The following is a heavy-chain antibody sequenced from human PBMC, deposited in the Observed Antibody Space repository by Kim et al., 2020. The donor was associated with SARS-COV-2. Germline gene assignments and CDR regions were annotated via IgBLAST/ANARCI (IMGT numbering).Heavy chain of an antibody. Sequence: SETLSLTCTVSGGSISSSSYYWGWIRQPPGKGLEWIGSIYYSGSTYYNPALESRVTISVDTSKNQFSLKLSSVTAADTAVYYCARRSYYGMDVWGQGTTVTVSS. CDR3: ARRSYYGMDV. CDR2: IYYSGST. V-gene: IGHV4-39*01. CDR1: GGSISSSSYY. J-gene: IGHJ6*02.